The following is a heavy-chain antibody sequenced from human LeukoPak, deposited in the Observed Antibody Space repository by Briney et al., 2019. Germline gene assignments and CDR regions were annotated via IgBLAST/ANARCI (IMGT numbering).Heavy chain of an antibody. CDR2: VSVYNGNT. J-gene: IGHJ4*02. V-gene: IGHV1-18*01. CDR3: AGNYEGQGVVAAH. D-gene: IGHD3-16*01. CDR1: GHPFYKYG. Sequence: GASVKVSCKVSGHPFYKYGINWLRQAPGQGLEWLGWVSVYNGNTNNVQTLQGRLTMTTDVSTSTAYMELRSLRSDDTAVYYCAGNYEGQGVVAAHWGQGTLVTVSS.